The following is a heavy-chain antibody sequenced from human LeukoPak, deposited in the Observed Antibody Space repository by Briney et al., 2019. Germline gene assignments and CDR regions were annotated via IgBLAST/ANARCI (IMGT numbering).Heavy chain of an antibody. CDR3: ARHCPPGYYFDY. Sequence: SETLSLTCTVSGGSISSSSYYWGWIRQPPGKGLEWIGSIYYSGSTYYNPSLKSRVTISVDTSKNQFSLKLSSVTAADTAVYYCARHCPPGYYFDYWGQGTLVTVSS. CDR1: GGSISSSSYY. V-gene: IGHV4-39*01. J-gene: IGHJ4*02. CDR2: IYYSGST.